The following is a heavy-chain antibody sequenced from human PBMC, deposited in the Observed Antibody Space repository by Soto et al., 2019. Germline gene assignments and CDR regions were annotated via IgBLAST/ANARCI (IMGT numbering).Heavy chain of an antibody. CDR3: ASVGFVGWLLRVGHYYGMDV. J-gene: IGHJ6*04. CDR2: MNPNSGNT. CDR1: GYTFTSYD. Sequence: QVQLVQSGAEVKKPGASVKVSCKASGYTFTSYDINWVRQATGQGLEWMGWMNPNSGNTGYAQKFQGRVTMTRNTSISTAYMELSSLRSEDTAVYYCASVGFVGWLLRVGHYYGMDVWGEGTTVTVSS. V-gene: IGHV1-8*01. D-gene: IGHD3-3*01.